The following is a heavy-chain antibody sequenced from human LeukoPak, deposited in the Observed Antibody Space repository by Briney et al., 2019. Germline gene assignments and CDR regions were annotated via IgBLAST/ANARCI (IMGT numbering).Heavy chain of an antibody. Sequence: PGGSLRLSCAASGFTFSSYPMHWVRQAPGRGLEWVAVISYDGSNKYYADSVKGRFTISRDNSKNTLYLQMNSLRAEDTAVYYCARASGVAADNFDYWGQGTLVTVSS. V-gene: IGHV3-30-3*01. D-gene: IGHD2-15*01. CDR1: GFTFSSYP. CDR2: ISYDGSNK. CDR3: ARASGVAADNFDY. J-gene: IGHJ4*02.